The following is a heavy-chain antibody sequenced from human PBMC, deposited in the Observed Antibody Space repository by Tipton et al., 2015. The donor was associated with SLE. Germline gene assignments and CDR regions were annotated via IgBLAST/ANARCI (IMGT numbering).Heavy chain of an antibody. CDR1: GFTFSSYE. V-gene: IGHV3-48*03. D-gene: IGHD1-14*01. J-gene: IGHJ3*02. CDR3: ARGRGIPDAFDI. CDR2: ISSSGSTI. Sequence: SLRLSCAASGFTFSSYEMNWVRQAPGKGLEWVSYISSSGSTIYYADSVKGRFTISRDNAKNSLYLQMNSLRAEDTAVYYCARGRGIPDAFDIWGQGTMVTVSS.